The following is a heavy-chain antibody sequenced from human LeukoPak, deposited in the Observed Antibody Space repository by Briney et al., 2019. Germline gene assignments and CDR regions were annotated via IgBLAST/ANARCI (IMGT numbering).Heavy chain of an antibody. J-gene: IGHJ6*02. Sequence: RASVKVSCKASGYTFTGYYMHWVRQAPGQGLEWMGWINPNSGGTNYAQKFQGRVTMTRDTSISTAYMELSRLRSDDTVVYYCASTYYYGSGSWNYYYYGMDVWGQGTTVTVSS. D-gene: IGHD3-10*01. V-gene: IGHV1-2*02. CDR1: GYTFTGYY. CDR2: INPNSGGT. CDR3: ASTYYYGSGSWNYYYYGMDV.